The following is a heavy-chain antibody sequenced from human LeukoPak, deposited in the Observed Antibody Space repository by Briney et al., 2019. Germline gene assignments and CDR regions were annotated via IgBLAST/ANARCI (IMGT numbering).Heavy chain of an antibody. V-gene: IGHV3-72*01. J-gene: IGHJ4*02. D-gene: IGHD4-17*01. CDR1: GFTFSDHY. CDR2: TRNKANSYTT. CDR3: ARGGGYGDYDY. Sequence: GGSLRLSCAASGFTFSDHYMDWVRQAPGKGLEWVGRTRNKANSYTTEYAASVKGRFTISRDDSKNSLYLQMNSLKTEDTAVYYCARGGGYGDYDYRGQGTLVTVSS.